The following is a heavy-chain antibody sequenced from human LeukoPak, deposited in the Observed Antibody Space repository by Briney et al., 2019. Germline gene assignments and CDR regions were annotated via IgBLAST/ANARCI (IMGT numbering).Heavy chain of an antibody. CDR1: GYTFTSYD. J-gene: IGHJ3*02. D-gene: IGHD3-22*01. CDR3: ARGDYYDSSGSGAFDI. CDR2: MNPNSGNT. Sequence: ASVKVSCKXSGYTFTSYDINWVRQATGQGLERMGWMNPNSGNTGYAQKFQGRVTMTRNTSISTAYMELSSLRSEDTAVYYCARGDYYDSSGSGAFDIWGQGTMVTVSS. V-gene: IGHV1-8*01.